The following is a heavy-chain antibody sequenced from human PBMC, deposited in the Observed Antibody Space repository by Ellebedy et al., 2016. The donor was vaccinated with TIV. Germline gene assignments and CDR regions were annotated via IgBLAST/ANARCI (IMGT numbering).Heavy chain of an antibody. Sequence: GESLKISCAASGFTFSSHDMHWVRQPTGKGREWVSGITSAGDTYYLGSVKGRFIISRDSAKNSLYLQMNSLRAEDTAVYYCARATSGFDYWGQGALATVSS. J-gene: IGHJ4*02. D-gene: IGHD5-24*01. CDR1: GFTFSSHD. CDR3: ARATSGFDY. V-gene: IGHV3-13*01. CDR2: ITSAGDT.